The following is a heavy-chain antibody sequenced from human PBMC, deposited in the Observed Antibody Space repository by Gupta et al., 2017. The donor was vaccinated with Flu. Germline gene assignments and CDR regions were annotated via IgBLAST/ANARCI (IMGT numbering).Heavy chain of an antibody. J-gene: IGHJ6*02. V-gene: IGHV3-23*01. CDR1: GFTFSSYA. Sequence: EVKLLESGGGLVQPGGSLRLSCAASGFTFSSYAMSWVRQAPWKGLEWVSAISGSGGSTYYADSVKGRFTISRDNSKNTLYLQMNSLRAEDTAVYYCWYTYYYGMDVWGQGTTVTVAS. CDR2: ISGSGGST. D-gene: IGHD6-13*01. CDR3: WYTYYYGMDV.